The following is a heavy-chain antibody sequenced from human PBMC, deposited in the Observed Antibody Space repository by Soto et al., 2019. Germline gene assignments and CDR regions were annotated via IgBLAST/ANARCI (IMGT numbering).Heavy chain of an antibody. Sequence: QVQLVQSGPEVKKTGSSVRVSCKASGGSFSSHAISWVRQAPGQGLEWMGGIIPIFGTTHYAQKFQGIVTITADESSTTAYLELTSLRSEDTAVFHCARGWGYSCGRYDSSFDSWGQGTLVTVSS. CDR1: GGSFSSHA. CDR2: IIPIFGTT. D-gene: IGHD3-22*01. V-gene: IGHV1-69*01. CDR3: ARGWGYSCGRYDSSFDS. J-gene: IGHJ4*02.